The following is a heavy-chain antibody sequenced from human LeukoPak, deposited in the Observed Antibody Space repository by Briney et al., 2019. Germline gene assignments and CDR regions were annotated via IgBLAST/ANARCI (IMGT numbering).Heavy chain of an antibody. CDR2: ISGNGGST. CDR3: VKGWCSSTSCTSHFDF. D-gene: IGHD2-2*01. V-gene: IGHV3-64D*09. Sequence: GGSLRLSCSASGFTFSSYAIHWVRQAPGKGLEYVSAISGNGGSTYYADSVKGRFAISRDNSKNTLYLQMSNLRTEDTAVYYCVKGWCSSTSCTSHFDFWGQGTLVTVSS. CDR1: GFTFSSYA. J-gene: IGHJ4*02.